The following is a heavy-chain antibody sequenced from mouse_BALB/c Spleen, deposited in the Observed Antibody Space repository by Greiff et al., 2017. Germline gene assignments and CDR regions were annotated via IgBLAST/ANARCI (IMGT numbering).Heavy chain of an antibody. CDR2: ILPGSGST. CDR1: GYTFSSYW. J-gene: IGHJ4*01. D-gene: IGHD1-1*01. Sequence: VKLVESGAELMKPGASVKISCKATGYTFSSYWIEWVKQRPGHGLEWIGEILPGSGSTNYNEKFKGKATFTADTSSNTAYMQLSSLTSEDSAVYYCARYYGSRGAMDYWGQGTSVTVSS. CDR3: ARYYGSRGAMDY. V-gene: IGHV1-9*01.